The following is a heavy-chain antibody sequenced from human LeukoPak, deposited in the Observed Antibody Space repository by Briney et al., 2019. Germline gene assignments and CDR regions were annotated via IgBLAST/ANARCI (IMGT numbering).Heavy chain of an antibody. J-gene: IGHJ4*02. CDR1: GGSISSYY. CDR2: IYDIGST. CDR3: ARATKTGYTGYDWNY. D-gene: IGHD5-12*01. Sequence: PSETLSLTCTVSGGSISSYYWSWIRQPPGKGLEWIGYIYDIGSTSYNPSLKSRVTISVDTSSNQFSLMLTSVTAADTAVYYCARATKTGYTGYDWNYWGQGSLVSVSS. V-gene: IGHV4-59*01.